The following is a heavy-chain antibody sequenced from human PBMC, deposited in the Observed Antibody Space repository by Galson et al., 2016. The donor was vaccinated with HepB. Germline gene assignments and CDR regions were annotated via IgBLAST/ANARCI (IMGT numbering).Heavy chain of an antibody. CDR2: ISKTSRNI. Sequence: SLRLSCAGSGFNFSLYTVNWVRQAPGKGLEWLSSISKTSRNIYYADSVEGRSIISRDNAKSSLFLQMSGLPAADTAVYYCARDLKLSSTPGVYYYYGMDVWGPGTAVTVSS. CDR3: ARDLKLSSTPGVYYYYGMDV. CDR1: GFNFSLYT. J-gene: IGHJ6*02. V-gene: IGHV3-21*06. D-gene: IGHD2-15*01.